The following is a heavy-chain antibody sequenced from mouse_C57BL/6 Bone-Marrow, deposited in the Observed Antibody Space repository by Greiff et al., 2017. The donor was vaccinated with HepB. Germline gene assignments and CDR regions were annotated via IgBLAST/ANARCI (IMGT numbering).Heavy chain of an antibody. Sequence: EVQLMESGPGLVKPSQSLSLTCSVTGYSITSGYYWNWIRQFPGNKLEWMGYISYDGSNNYNPSLKNRISITRDTSKNQFFLKLNSVTTEDTATYYCATIYYYGSSYWYFDVWGTGTTVTVSS. J-gene: IGHJ1*03. CDR2: ISYDGSN. D-gene: IGHD1-1*01. V-gene: IGHV3-6*01. CDR3: ATIYYYGSSYWYFDV. CDR1: GYSITSGYY.